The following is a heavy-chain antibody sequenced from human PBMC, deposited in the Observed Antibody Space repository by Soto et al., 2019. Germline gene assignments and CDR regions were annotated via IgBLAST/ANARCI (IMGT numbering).Heavy chain of an antibody. Sequence: QVQLQQWGAGLLKPSETLSLTCAVYGGSFSGYYWSWIRQPPGKGLEWIGEINHSGSTNYNPSLKNRVTISVDTFKHQFSLKLSSVTGADTAVYYCARGFHNCSNNRCYFYYWGQGILVNGFS. V-gene: IGHV4-34*01. D-gene: IGHD2-2*01. CDR1: GGSFSGYY. CDR3: ARGFHNCSNNRCYFYY. J-gene: IGHJ4*02. CDR2: INHSGST.